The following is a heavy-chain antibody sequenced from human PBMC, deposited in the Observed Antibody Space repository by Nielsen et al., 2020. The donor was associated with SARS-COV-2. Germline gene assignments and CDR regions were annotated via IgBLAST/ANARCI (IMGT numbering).Heavy chain of an antibody. V-gene: IGHV3-23*01. CDR2: ISGSGGST. D-gene: IGHD3-3*01. Sequence: WIRQPPGQGLEWVSAISGSGGSTYYADSVKGRFTISRDNSKNTLYLQMNSLRAEDTAVYYCAKEPITIFGVVSLYYFDYWGQGTLVTVSS. CDR3: AKEPITIFGVVSLYYFDY. J-gene: IGHJ4*02.